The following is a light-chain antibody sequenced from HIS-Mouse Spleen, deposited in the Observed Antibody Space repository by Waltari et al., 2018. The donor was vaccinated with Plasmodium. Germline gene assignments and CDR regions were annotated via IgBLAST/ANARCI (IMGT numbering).Light chain of an antibody. V-gene: IGLV5-37*01. J-gene: IGLJ3*02. Sequence: QPVLTQPPSSSASPGASARLTCTLPSYLNVGSYNIYLYQKKPGSPPRYLLCYYSDSDKGQGSGVPSRFSGSKDASANTGILLISGLQSEDEADYYCMIWPSNASGVFGGGTKLTVL. CDR2: YYSDSDK. CDR1: SYLNVGSYN. CDR3: MIWPSNASGV.